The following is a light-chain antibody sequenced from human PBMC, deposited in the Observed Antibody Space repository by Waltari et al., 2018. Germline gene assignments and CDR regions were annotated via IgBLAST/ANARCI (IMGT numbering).Light chain of an antibody. CDR2: AAS. V-gene: IGKV1-17*01. Sequence: DIQMTQSPSSLSASAGDRVTITCRASQGISTYLNWYQQKPGKAPKRLIYAASSLESGVPSRFSGSGSGTDFTLTISSLQPEDFATYYCLQYNSNPLTFGGGTKVEIE. CDR1: QGISTY. J-gene: IGKJ4*01. CDR3: LQYNSNPLT.